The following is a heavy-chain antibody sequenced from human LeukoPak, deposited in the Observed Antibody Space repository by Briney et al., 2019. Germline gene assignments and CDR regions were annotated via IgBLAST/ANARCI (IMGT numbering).Heavy chain of an antibody. J-gene: IGHJ3*02. Sequence: GGSLRLSCAASGFTFAIYHMSWVRQAPGKGLEWVATIRGEGVYYADSVKGRFTISRDDSKNTVYVQMNSLRAEDTAVYYCAKSRVEVAGTGGFDTWGRGTLVAVSS. D-gene: IGHD6-13*01. CDR2: IRGEGV. CDR3: AKSRVEVAGTGGFDT. V-gene: IGHV3-23*01. CDR1: GFTFAIYH.